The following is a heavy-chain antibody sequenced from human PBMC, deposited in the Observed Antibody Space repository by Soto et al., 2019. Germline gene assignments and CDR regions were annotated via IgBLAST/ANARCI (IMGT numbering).Heavy chain of an antibody. J-gene: IGHJ4*02. CDR1: GYTFTSYG. CDR3: ARPAIGYCTNGVCYPRYDYFYY. D-gene: IGHD2-8*01. CDR2: ISAHNGNA. V-gene: IGHV1-18*01. Sequence: QVQLVQSGAEVKKPGASVKVSCKASGYTFTSYGISWVRQAPGQGLEWMGWISAHNGNANYAQKLQGIRTMTTDTSTSTAYMDLRSLRTDDTAVYYCARPAIGYCTNGVCYPRYDYFYYWGQGTPVTVSS.